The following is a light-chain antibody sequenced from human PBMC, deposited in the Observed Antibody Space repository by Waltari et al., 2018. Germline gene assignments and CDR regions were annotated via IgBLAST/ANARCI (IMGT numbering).Light chain of an antibody. CDR1: SSNIGVNY. J-gene: IGLJ3*02. V-gene: IGLV1-47*01. CDR3: AACDDRLSAWV. Sequence: QSVLTQPPSASGTPGQRVTMSCSGSSSNIGVNYVYWYQQLPGTAPTLLLYWNHERPSGVPDRFSGSMSCTSASLSIKGLRSEDEADYYCAACDDRLSAWVFGGRTKLTVL. CDR2: WNH.